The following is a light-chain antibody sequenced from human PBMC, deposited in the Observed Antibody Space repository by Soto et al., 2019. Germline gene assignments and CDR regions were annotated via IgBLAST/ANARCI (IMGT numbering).Light chain of an antibody. CDR2: DAS. V-gene: IGKV3-11*01. CDR1: QSVSSY. J-gene: IGKJ1*01. Sequence: EIVLTQSPATLSLSPGERATLSCRASQSVSSYLAWYQQKPGQAPRLLIYDASNRATGIPARFSGSGSGTDFTITISSLEPEDFAVYYFQQRSNWPPATFGQGTKVEIK. CDR3: QQRSNWPPAT.